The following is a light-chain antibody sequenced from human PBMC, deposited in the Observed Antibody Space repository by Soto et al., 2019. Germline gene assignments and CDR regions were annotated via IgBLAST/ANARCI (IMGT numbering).Light chain of an antibody. CDR2: MNN. V-gene: IGLV1-47*01. Sequence: QSVLTQPPSASGTPGQRVTISCSGSSSNIGSNYVYWYQQLPGTAPKLLIYMNNQRPSGVPDRFSGSKSGTSATLAISGLRSEDESDYYCTAWDHTVSGVVFGGGTKVTVL. CDR3: TAWDHTVSGVV. J-gene: IGLJ2*01. CDR1: SSNIGSNY.